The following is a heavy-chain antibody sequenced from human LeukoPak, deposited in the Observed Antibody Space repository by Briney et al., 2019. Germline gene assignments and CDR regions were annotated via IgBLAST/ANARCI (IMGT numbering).Heavy chain of an antibody. CDR2: ISTYDGNT. J-gene: IGHJ4*02. CDR1: GYTFTGYY. CDR3: AKYSAGYYFDY. Sequence: ASVKVSCKASGYTFTGYYMHWVRQAPGRGLEWMGWISTYDGNTNYAQKLQGRVTMTTDTSTTTAYMELRSLSSDDAAVYYCAKYSAGYYFDYWGQGTLVTVSS. V-gene: IGHV1-18*04. D-gene: IGHD5-12*01.